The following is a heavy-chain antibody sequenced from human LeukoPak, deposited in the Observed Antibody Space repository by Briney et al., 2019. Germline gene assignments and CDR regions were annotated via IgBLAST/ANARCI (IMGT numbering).Heavy chain of an antibody. CDR1: GFTFSNAW. J-gene: IGHJ6*02. CDR2: IKSKTDGGTT. CDR3: TTGLAVAGHYYYYYGMDV. D-gene: IGHD6-19*01. V-gene: IGHV3-15*07. Sequence: GGSLRLSCAASGFTFSNAWMNWVRQAPGKGLEWVGRIKSKTDGGTTDYAAPVKGRFTISRDDSKNTLYLQMNSLKTEDTAVYYCTTGLAVAGHYYYYYGMDVWGQGTTVTVSS.